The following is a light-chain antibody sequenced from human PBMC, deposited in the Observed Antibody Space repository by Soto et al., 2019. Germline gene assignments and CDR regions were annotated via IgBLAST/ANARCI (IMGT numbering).Light chain of an antibody. V-gene: IGLV1-40*01. Sequence: QSVLTQPPSVSGAPGQRVTISCTGSRSNIGAGYDVHWYQQLPGTAPKLLIYGNSNRPSGVPDRFSGSQSGTSASLAITGLQAEDEADYYCQSYDSSRSGFEVFGGGTKLTVL. CDR3: QSYDSSRSGFEV. CDR1: RSNIGAGYD. J-gene: IGLJ2*01. CDR2: GNS.